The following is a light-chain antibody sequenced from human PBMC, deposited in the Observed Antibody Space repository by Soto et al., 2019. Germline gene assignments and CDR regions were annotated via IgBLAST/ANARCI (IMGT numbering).Light chain of an antibody. CDR2: TTS. Sequence: DIQMTQSPSSLSASVGDRVTITCRASQSISTYLNWHQQKPGKAPNLLIYTTSSLQPGVPSRFSGSGSGTDFTLAISSLQPEDFATYYCQQSFASPRTFGQGTKVDIK. CDR1: QSISTY. J-gene: IGKJ1*01. CDR3: QQSFASPRT. V-gene: IGKV1-39*01.